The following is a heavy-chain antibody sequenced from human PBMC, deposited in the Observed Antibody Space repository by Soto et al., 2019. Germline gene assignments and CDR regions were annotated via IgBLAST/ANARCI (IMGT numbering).Heavy chain of an antibody. CDR2: IYHSGST. D-gene: IGHD6-19*01. CDR3: ARWRLEGQGLVPGIFNGMDV. Sequence: QVQLQESGPGLVKPSGTLSLTCAVSGGSISSSNWWSWVRQPPGKGLEWIGEIYHSGSTNYNPSLKSRVTISVDKAKNQFSLKLSSVTAADTAVYYCARWRLEGQGLVPGIFNGMDVWGQGTTVTVSS. CDR1: GGSISSSNW. V-gene: IGHV4-4*02. J-gene: IGHJ6*02.